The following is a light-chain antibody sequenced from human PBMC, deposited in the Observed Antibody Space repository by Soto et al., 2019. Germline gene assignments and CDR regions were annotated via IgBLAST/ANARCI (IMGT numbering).Light chain of an antibody. Sequence: AIQMTQSPSSLSASVGDRVTITCRASQGMRDDLAWYQQRPGKAPKLLIYAASNLPSGVPSRFSGSGSGTDFTLIISSLQPEDFATYYCLQDYDYPYTFGQGTKLEIK. J-gene: IGKJ2*01. V-gene: IGKV1-6*01. CDR1: QGMRDD. CDR2: AAS. CDR3: LQDYDYPYT.